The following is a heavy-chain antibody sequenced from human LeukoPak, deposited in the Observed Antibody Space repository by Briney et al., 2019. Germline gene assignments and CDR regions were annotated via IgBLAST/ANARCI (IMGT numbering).Heavy chain of an antibody. Sequence: PSETLSLTCTVSGDSISNYYCSWIRQPPGKGLEWIGYMYYSGSTNYNPSLKSRVTISVDTSKNQFSLRLSSVTAADTAVYYCARGVWFGELNPYFDYWGQGTLVTVSS. V-gene: IGHV4-59*08. D-gene: IGHD3-10*01. CDR1: GDSISNYY. J-gene: IGHJ4*02. CDR2: MYYSGST. CDR3: ARGVWFGELNPYFDY.